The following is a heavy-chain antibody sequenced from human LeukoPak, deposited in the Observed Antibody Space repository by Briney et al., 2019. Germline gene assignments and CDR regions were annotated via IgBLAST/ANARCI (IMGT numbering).Heavy chain of an antibody. D-gene: IGHD3-22*01. CDR3: AKDINRLVITQTLDY. V-gene: IGHV3-21*04. CDR2: ISSSSCYI. CDR1: GFTFSSYS. J-gene: IGHJ4*02. Sequence: GGSLRLSCAASGFTFSSYSMNWVRQAPGKGLEWVSSISSSSCYIYYADSVKGRFTISRDNAKNSLYLQMNSLRAEDTALYYCAKDINRLVITQTLDYWGQGTLVTVSS.